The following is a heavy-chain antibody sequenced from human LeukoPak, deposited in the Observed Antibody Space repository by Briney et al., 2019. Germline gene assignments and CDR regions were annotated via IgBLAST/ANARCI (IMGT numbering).Heavy chain of an antibody. CDR3: ARDGGYSSGYYKHYYMDV. J-gene: IGHJ6*03. CDR2: INWNGGST. D-gene: IGHD3-22*01. V-gene: IGHV3-20*04. Sequence: GGSLRLSCAASGFTFDDYGMSWVRQAPGKGLEWVSGINWNGGSTGYADSVKGRFTISRDNAKNSLYLQMNSLRAEDTALYYCARDGGYSSGYYKHYYMDVWGKGTTVTVSS. CDR1: GFTFDDYG.